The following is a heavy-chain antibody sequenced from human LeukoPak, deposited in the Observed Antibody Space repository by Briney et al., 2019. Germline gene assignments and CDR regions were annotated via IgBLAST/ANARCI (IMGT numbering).Heavy chain of an antibody. J-gene: IGHJ5*02. CDR2: ISPYNANT. Sequence: ASVTVSCKASGYSFTSYGFSWVRQAPGQGLEWMGWISPYNANTNYAQKFRGRVTMTTDTSTSTAYMELRSLRYDDTAVHYCVRDVSVNLYRAWFDPWGQGTLVIVSS. V-gene: IGHV1-18*01. CDR1: GYSFTSYG. CDR3: VRDVSVNLYRAWFDP. D-gene: IGHD3-16*02.